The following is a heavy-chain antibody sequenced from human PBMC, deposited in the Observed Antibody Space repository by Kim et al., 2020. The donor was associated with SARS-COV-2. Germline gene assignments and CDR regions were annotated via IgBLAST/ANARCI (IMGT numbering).Heavy chain of an antibody. Sequence: SETLSLTCTVSGGSISSSSYYWGWIRQPPGKGLEWIGSIYYSGSTYYNPSLKSRVTISVDTSKNQFSLKLSSVTAADTAVYYCAREQYSSSYVYWGQGTLVTVSS. V-gene: IGHV4-39*01. CDR2: IYYSGST. D-gene: IGHD6-13*01. J-gene: IGHJ4*02. CDR3: AREQYSSSYVY. CDR1: GGSISSSSYY.